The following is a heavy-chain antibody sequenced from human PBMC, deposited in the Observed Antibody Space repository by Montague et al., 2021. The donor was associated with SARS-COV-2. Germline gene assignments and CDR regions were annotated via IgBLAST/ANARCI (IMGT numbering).Heavy chain of an antibody. V-gene: IGHV4-59*01. J-gene: IGHJ4*02. D-gene: IGHD1-1*01. Sequence: ETLSLTCEVSGGSISSYYWSWIRQSPGKGLEWIGYVHYTGSTKYSPSLKTRVTLSLDTPKNHFSLKLSSVTAADTAVYYCARAQNTCFIANCVNYFEVWGLGALVTVSS. CDR2: VHYTGST. CDR1: GGSISSYY. CDR3: ARAQNTCFIANCVNYFEV.